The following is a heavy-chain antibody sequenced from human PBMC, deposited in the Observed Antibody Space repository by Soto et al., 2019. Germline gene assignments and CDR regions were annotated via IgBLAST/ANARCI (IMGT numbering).Heavy chain of an antibody. Sequence: ASVKVSCKASGYTFTAYYMHWVRQAPGQGLEWMGWINPNSGDTKYTQKFQGRVTLTRDTSISTAYMEVSSLRSDDTAVYYRARSVSTIAARPDYWGQGTLVTVSS. CDR2: INPNSGDT. V-gene: IGHV1-2*02. J-gene: IGHJ4*02. CDR3: ARSVSTIAARPDY. CDR1: GYTFTAYY. D-gene: IGHD6-6*01.